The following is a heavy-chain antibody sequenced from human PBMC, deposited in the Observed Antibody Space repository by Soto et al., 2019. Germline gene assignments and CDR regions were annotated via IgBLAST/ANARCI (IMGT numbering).Heavy chain of an antibody. Sequence: QVQLVQSGTEVKKPGASVKVSCKASGYTFASYGFRWVRQAPGQGLEWLGWIISYTGNTNYAQKFQDRVTMTIDTSTGTAYMELRSLRSDDTAVYYCASQYCTNGRCYALDYWGPGTRVTVSS. CDR3: ASQYCTNGRCYALDY. J-gene: IGHJ4*02. CDR2: IISYTGNT. V-gene: IGHV1-18*01. D-gene: IGHD2-8*01. CDR1: GYTFASYG.